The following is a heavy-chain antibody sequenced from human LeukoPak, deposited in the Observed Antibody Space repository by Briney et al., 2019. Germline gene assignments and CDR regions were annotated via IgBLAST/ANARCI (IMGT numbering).Heavy chain of an antibody. D-gene: IGHD6-6*01. V-gene: IGHV3-23*01. CDR2: ISGSGGST. J-gene: IGHJ3*02. Sequence: GGSLRLSCAASGFTFSSYAMSWVHQAPGKGLEWVSAISGSGGSTYYADSVKGWFTISRDNSKNTLYLQMNSLRAEDTAVYYCAKDRSSSSSYDAFDIWGQGTMVTVSS. CDR1: GFTFSSYA. CDR3: AKDRSSSSSYDAFDI.